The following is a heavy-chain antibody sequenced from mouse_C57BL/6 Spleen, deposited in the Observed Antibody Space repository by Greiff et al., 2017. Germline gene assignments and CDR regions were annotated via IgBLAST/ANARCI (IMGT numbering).Heavy chain of an antibody. Sequence: EVQLQQSGAELVKPGASVKLSCTASGFNIKDYYMHWVKQRTEQGLEWIGRIDPEDGETTYAPKFQGKATITADTSSNTAYLQLSSLTSEDTAVYYGASGVLPGTWFAYWGQGTLVTVSA. D-gene: IGHD2-10*01. J-gene: IGHJ3*01. CDR2: IDPEDGET. CDR3: ASGVLPGTWFAY. CDR1: GFNIKDYY. V-gene: IGHV14-2*01.